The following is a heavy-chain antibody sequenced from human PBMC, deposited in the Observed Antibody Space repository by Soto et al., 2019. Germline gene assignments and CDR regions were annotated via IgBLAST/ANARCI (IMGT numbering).Heavy chain of an antibody. CDR3: ARAPNILTVKYYFDY. J-gene: IGHJ4*02. CDR1: GGTLSSYS. CDR2: IIPILGTA. D-gene: IGHD3-9*01. Sequence: GGSVESSCKASGGTLSSYSINWVRQVRGQGLEWMGGIIPILGTANNAQKFQGRVTITADESATTVYMELSSLRSEDTAVYYCARAPNILTVKYYFDYWGQGTLVTVSS. V-gene: IGHV1-69*16.